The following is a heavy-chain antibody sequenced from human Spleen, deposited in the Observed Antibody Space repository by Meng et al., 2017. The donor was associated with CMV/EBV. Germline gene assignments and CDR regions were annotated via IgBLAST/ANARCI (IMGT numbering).Heavy chain of an antibody. D-gene: IGHD4-23*01. J-gene: IGHJ5*01. CDR1: GFTFTNYA. V-gene: IGHV3-23*01. CDR2: VSHDGGNT. CDR3: AKAGGTVIPNWFDS. Sequence: GESLKISCAASGFTFTNYAMDWVRQSPGRGLEWVSSVSHDGGNTYSADSVKGRFTISRDNSQNTLYLQMNSLRVEDTAVYYCAKAGGTVIPNWFDSWGQGTLVTVPQ.